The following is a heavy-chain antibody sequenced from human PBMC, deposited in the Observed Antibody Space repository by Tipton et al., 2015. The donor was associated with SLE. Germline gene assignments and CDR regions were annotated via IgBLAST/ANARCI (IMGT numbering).Heavy chain of an antibody. CDR1: GGSISSGGYY. V-gene: IGHV4-31*03. CDR2: IYYSGST. D-gene: IGHD1-26*01. CDR3: ARPGMGGWYFDL. J-gene: IGHJ2*01. Sequence: TLSLTCTVSGGSISSGGYYWSWIRQHPGKGLEWIGYIYYSGSTYYNPSLKSRVTISVDTSKNQFSLKLSSVTAADTAAYYCARPGMGGWYFDLWGRGTLVTVSS.